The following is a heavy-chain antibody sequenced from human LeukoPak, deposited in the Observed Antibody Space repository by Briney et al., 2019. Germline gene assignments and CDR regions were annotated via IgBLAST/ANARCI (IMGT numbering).Heavy chain of an antibody. CDR1: GGSIISGGYY. CDR3: ARIHYDFWSGYYFDY. Sequence: PSETLSLTCTVSGGSIISGGYYWSWIRQPPGKGLEWIGEINHSGSTNYNPSLKSRVTISVDTSKNQFSLKLGSVTAADTAIYFCARIHYDFWSGYYFDYWGQGTLVTVSS. CDR2: INHSGST. D-gene: IGHD3-3*01. J-gene: IGHJ4*02. V-gene: IGHV4-39*07.